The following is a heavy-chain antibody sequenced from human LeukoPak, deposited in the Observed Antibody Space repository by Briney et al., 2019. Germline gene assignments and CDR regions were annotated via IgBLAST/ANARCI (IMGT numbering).Heavy chain of an antibody. D-gene: IGHD1-1*01. J-gene: IGHJ4*02. CDR2: MKGDGSEI. Sequence: PGGSLRPSFLDLGSTLSPNWWTWFGRPPGKGLSGVASMKGDGSEIYYVDSVKGRFTISRDNAEKSLYLQMNSLRDEDTGVYFCARDRGYWTFDHWGRGTQVTVSS. V-gene: IGHV3-7*03. CDR3: ARDRGYWTFDH. CDR1: GSTLSPNW.